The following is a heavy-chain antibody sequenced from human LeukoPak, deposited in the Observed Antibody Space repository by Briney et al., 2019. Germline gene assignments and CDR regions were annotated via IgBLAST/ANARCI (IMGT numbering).Heavy chain of an antibody. Sequence: AAVKVSCTSAGYTFTSYGISWVRQAPGQGNEWMGWISAYSGNTNYEQKLQGRVRMTTDTSTSTAYMELRSLRSDDTAVYYCARGVEYSYGYDYWGQETLVTVSS. CDR3: ARGVEYSYGYDY. CDR2: ISAYSGNT. D-gene: IGHD5-18*01. V-gene: IGHV1-18*04. CDR1: GYTFTSYG. J-gene: IGHJ4*02.